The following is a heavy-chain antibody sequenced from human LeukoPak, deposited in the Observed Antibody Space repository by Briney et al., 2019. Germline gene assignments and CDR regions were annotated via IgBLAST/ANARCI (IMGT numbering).Heavy chain of an antibody. CDR1: GFTVSSNY. Sequence: GGSLRLSCAASGFTVSSNYMSWVRQVPGKGLEWVSVIYSDGTITYADSVKGRFTISRDNSENTLYLQMNSLRVEDTAVYYCAREVGGGASGQWGQGTLVTVSS. V-gene: IGHV3-66*01. D-gene: IGHD3-16*01. CDR3: AREVGGGASGQ. J-gene: IGHJ4*02. CDR2: IYSDGTI.